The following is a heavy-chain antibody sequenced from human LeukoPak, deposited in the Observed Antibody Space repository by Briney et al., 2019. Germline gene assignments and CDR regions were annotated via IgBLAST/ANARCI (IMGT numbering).Heavy chain of an antibody. D-gene: IGHD3-22*01. CDR1: GGSIGSGGYY. V-gene: IGHV4-31*03. CDR3: AGASSGYVDS. J-gene: IGHJ4*02. CDR2: IYYSGST. Sequence: SETLSLTCTVSGGSIGSGGYYWGWIRQHPGKGLEWIGYIYYSGSTYYNPSLKSRVTVSVDTSKNQFSLKLSSVTAADTAVYYCAGASSGYVDSWGQGTLVTVSS.